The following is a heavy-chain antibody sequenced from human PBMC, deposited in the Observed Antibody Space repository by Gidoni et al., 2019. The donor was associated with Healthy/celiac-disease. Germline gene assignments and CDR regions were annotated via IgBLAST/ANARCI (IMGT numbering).Heavy chain of an antibody. CDR3: AKSPIAAARYYYYGMDV. CDR1: GFTLSSYA. V-gene: IGHV3-23*01. J-gene: IGHJ6*02. CDR2: ISGSGGST. Sequence: EVQLLESGGGLVQPGGSLRLSCAASGFTLSSYAMSWVRQAPGKGLEWVSVISGSGGSTYYADSVKGRFTISRDNSKNTLYLQMNSLRAEDTAVYYCAKSPIAAARYYYYGMDVWGQGTPVTVSS. D-gene: IGHD6-13*01.